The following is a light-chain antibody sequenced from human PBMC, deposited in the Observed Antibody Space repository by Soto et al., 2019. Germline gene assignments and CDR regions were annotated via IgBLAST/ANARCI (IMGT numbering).Light chain of an antibody. J-gene: IGKJ2*01. V-gene: IGKV2-28*01. Sequence: IVMTQSPLSLPVTPGEPASISCRSTQSLLHSNGYNYLEWYLQKPGQSPQLLIYLGSNRSSGVHDRFSGSGSGTDFTLKISRVESDDVGVYYCMQDLHSPYTFGLGTKVDIK. CDR1: QSLLHSNGYNY. CDR3: MQDLHSPYT. CDR2: LGS.